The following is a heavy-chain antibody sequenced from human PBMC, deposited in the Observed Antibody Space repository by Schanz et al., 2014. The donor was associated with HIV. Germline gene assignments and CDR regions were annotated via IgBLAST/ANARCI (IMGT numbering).Heavy chain of an antibody. Sequence: QVQLVQSGAEVKKPGSSVKVSCNASGGTFSRYAISWVRQAPGQGLDWVGDINPIFGTPHYAQKFQDRVTITADESTSTAYMELSSLRSEDTAVYYCARYLGGDDGDFYFDYWGQGTLVTVSS. J-gene: IGHJ4*02. D-gene: IGHD4-17*01. CDR2: INPIFGTP. CDR1: GGTFSRYA. CDR3: ARYLGGDDGDFYFDY. V-gene: IGHV1-69*01.